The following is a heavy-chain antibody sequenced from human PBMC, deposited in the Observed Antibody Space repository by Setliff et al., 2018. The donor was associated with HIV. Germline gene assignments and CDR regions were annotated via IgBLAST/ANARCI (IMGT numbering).Heavy chain of an antibody. CDR2: IYYSGST. J-gene: IGHJ4*02. CDR3: ARGRGDY. V-gene: IGHV4-59*01. Sequence: SETLSLTCTVSGGSISSYYWSWIRQPPGKGLEWIGYIYYSGSTNYNPSLKSRVTISVDTSKNQFSLKLSSVTAADTAVYYCARGRGDYWGQGTLVTVSS. CDR1: GGSISSYY.